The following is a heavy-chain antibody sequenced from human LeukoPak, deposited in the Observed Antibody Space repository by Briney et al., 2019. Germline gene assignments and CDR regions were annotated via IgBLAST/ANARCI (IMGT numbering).Heavy chain of an antibody. J-gene: IGHJ5*02. V-gene: IGHV4-61*02. Sequence: SETLSLTCTVSGGSINSGTYHWSWIRQPSGKGLEWIGRVYRNGSTNYSTSFKGRVSISIDTSKNHFSLKLTSVTAADTAVDYCARGEVFGVATSWFDPWGQGTRVTVSS. D-gene: IGHD3-3*01. CDR2: VYRNGST. CDR1: GGSINSGTYH. CDR3: ARGEVFGVATSWFDP.